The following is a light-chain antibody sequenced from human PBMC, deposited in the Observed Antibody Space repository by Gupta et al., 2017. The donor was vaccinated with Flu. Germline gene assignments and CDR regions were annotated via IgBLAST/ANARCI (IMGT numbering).Light chain of an antibody. V-gene: IGLV3-21*03. J-gene: IGLJ1*01. CDR1: NLASKS. Sequence: KTAKITCGGNNLASKSVHWYQQKPGQAPMLLVYDDSARRSGTPERFSGSNSGNTATLTISRVDAGEEADYYCQVWESRGNNGYVFGTGTKVAVL. CDR3: QVWESRGNNGYV. CDR2: DDS.